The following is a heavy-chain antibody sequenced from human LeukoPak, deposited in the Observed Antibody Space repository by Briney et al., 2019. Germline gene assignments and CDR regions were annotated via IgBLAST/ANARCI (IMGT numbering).Heavy chain of an antibody. CDR3: ARDRGMTGTSDGFDK. CDR2: FNPSGGTT. V-gene: IGHV1-46*01. D-gene: IGHD1-20*01. Sequence: ASVKVSCKASGYTFTSYYMYWVRQAPGQGLEWMGIFNPSGGTTSYAQKFRGRVTMTRDTSTSTVYMELSSLRSEDTAVYYCARDRGMTGTSDGFDKWGQGTMVTVSS. CDR1: GYTFTSYY. J-gene: IGHJ3*02.